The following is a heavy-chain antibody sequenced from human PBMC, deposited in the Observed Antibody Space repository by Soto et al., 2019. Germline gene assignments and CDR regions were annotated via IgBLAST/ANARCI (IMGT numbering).Heavy chain of an antibody. Sequence: TLSLTCAVSSGSISSSNWWSWVRQPPGKGLEWIGEIYHSGSTNYNPSLKSRVTISVDKSKNQFSLKLSSVTAADTAVYYCARRGLLTINSGYDRWEDAFDIWGQGTMVTVSS. D-gene: IGHD5-12*01. V-gene: IGHV4-4*02. J-gene: IGHJ3*02. CDR2: IYHSGST. CDR3: ARRGLLTINSGYDRWEDAFDI. CDR1: SGSISSSNW.